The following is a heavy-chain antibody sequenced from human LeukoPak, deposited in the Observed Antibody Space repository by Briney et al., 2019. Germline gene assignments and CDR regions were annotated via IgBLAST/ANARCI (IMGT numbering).Heavy chain of an antibody. CDR2: IYHSGST. Sequence: SETLSLTCTVSGGSISSGDYYWSWIRQPPGKGLEWIGEIYHSGSTNYNPSLKSRVTISVDKSKNQFSLKLSSVTAADTAVYYCARGTDYYDSTGYGGAFDIWGQGTMVTVSS. V-gene: IGHV4-39*07. J-gene: IGHJ3*02. CDR1: GGSISSGDYY. D-gene: IGHD3-22*01. CDR3: ARGTDYYDSTGYGGAFDI.